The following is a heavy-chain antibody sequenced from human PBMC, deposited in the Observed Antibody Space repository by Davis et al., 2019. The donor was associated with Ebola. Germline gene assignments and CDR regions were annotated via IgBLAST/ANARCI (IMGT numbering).Heavy chain of an antibody. CDR3: ARGWLRRAFDV. D-gene: IGHD5-12*01. CDR1: GDSVSGNIPA. V-gene: IGHV6-1*01. J-gene: IGHJ3*01. Sequence: HSQTLSLTCAISGDSVSGNIPAWNWIRQSPSRGLEWLGRTYYTSKWHNDYGESVKSRVTINPDTSKNQFSLHLNSVTPEDTAVYYCARGWLRRAFDVWGQGTMVIVSS. CDR2: TYYTSKWHN.